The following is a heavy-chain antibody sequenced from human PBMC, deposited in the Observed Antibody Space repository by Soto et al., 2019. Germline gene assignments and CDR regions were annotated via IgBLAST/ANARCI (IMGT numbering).Heavy chain of an antibody. V-gene: IGHV3-53*01. D-gene: IGHD2-8*01. CDR3: ARERDGHNPNWFDL. CDR1: GFTVSSNY. CDR2: IYSGGST. Sequence: GGSLRLSCAVSGFTVSSNYMSWVRQPPGKGPEWVSDIYSGGSTYYADSVKGRFTISRDNSKNTLYLQMNSLRAEDTAVYYCARERDGHNPNWFDLWGQGTLVTVSS. J-gene: IGHJ5*02.